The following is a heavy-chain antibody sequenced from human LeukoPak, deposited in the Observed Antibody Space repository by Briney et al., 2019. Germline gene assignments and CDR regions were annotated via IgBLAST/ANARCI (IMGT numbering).Heavy chain of an antibody. CDR3: ARDPSVTMVRGVLDAFDI. Sequence: ASVKVSCKASGYTFTSYGISWVRQAPGQGLEWMGWISAYNCNTNYAQKLQGRVTMTTDTSTSTAYMELRSLRSDDTAVYYCARDPSVTMVRGVLDAFDIWGQGTMVTVSS. CDR1: GYTFTSYG. D-gene: IGHD3-10*01. J-gene: IGHJ3*02. CDR2: ISAYNCNT. V-gene: IGHV1-18*01.